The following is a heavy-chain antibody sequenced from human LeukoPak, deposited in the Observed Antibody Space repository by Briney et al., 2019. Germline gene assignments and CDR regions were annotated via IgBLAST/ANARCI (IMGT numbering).Heavy chain of an antibody. CDR2: IWYDGSNK. V-gene: IGHV3-33*01. Sequence: PGRSLGLSCAASGFTFSSYGMHWVPQAPGRGLEWVPVIWYDGSNKYYADSVKGRFTISRDNSKNTLYLQMNSLRAEDTAVYYCARPHDSSGYYHYWFDYWGQGTLVTVSS. D-gene: IGHD3-22*01. CDR1: GFTFSSYG. CDR3: ARPHDSSGYYHYWFDY. J-gene: IGHJ4*02.